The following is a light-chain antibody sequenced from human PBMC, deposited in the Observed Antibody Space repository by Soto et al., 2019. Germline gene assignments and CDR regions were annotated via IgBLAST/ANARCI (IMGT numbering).Light chain of an antibody. CDR2: DAS. J-gene: IGKJ5*01. V-gene: IGKV3-15*01. Sequence: ERVMTQSPGTLSLSPGQRATLSCRASQSVSSNLAGYQQKPGQPPRIFIFDASTRATGVPPRFSGSGSGTEFPLTISSLQTEDFAVYYCQQYSNSPITFGQGTRLEIK. CDR3: QQYSNSPIT. CDR1: QSVSSN.